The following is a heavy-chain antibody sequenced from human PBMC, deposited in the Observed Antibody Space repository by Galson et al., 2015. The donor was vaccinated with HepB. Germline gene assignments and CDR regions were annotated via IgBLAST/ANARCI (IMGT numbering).Heavy chain of an antibody. CDR2: IYYGGST. V-gene: IGHV4-59*01. J-gene: IGHJ6*02. CDR3: ARWPIMIAYYYYGMDV. CDR1: GGSISSYY. D-gene: IGHD2-21*01. Sequence: ETLSLTCTVSGGSISSYYWSWIRQPPGKGLEWIGYIYYGGSTNYNPSLKSRVTISVDTSKNQFSLKLSSVTAADTAVYYCARWPIMIAYYYYGMDVWGQGTMVTVSS.